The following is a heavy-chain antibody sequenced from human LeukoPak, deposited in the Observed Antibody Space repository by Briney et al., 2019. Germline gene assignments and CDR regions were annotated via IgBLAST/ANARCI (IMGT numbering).Heavy chain of an antibody. CDR1: GYTFTSYA. Sequence: ASVKVSCKASGYTFTSYATHWVRQAPGQRLEWMGWINAGNGNTKYSQKFQGRVTITRDTSASTAYMELSSLRSEDTAVYYCARLVGGSGSRYGMDVWGQGTTVTVSS. J-gene: IGHJ6*02. D-gene: IGHD3-10*01. CDR3: ARLVGGSGSRYGMDV. CDR2: INAGNGNT. V-gene: IGHV1-3*01.